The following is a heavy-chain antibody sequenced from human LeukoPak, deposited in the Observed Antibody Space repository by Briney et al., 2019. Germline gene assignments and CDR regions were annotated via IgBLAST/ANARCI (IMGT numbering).Heavy chain of an antibody. CDR2: IYYSGST. CDR1: GGSISSYY. V-gene: IGHV4-59*01. Sequence: PSETLSLTCTVSGGSISSYYWSWIRQPPGKGLEWSGYIYYSGSTNYNPSLKSRVTISVDTSKNQFSLKLSSVTAADTAVYYCARLYDFWSGYYFDYWGQGTLVTVSS. D-gene: IGHD3-3*01. J-gene: IGHJ4*02. CDR3: ARLYDFWSGYYFDY.